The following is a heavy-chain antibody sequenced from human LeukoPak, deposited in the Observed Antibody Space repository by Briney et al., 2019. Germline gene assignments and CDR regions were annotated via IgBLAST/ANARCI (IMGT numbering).Heavy chain of an antibody. CDR2: ISSSSSYI. CDR1: GFTFSDYY. Sequence: SGGSLRLSCAASGFTFSDYYMSWIRQAPGKGMEWVSSISSSSSYIYYADSVKGRFTISRDNAKNSLYLQMNSLRAEDTAVYYCARATIFGWFDPWGQGTLVTVSS. V-gene: IGHV3-11*06. J-gene: IGHJ5*02. D-gene: IGHD3-9*01. CDR3: ARATIFGWFDP.